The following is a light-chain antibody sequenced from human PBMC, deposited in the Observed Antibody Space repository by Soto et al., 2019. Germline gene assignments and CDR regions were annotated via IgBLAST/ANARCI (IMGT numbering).Light chain of an antibody. Sequence: IVLTQSPGTLSLSPAERATLSCRASQSVSSNYLDWYQHKPGQAPRLLIYGASSGASGIADRFTGIGSGTYFNLTLSRLEPESFAGYYCQQYGNSPRTVGQGTKV. CDR2: GAS. CDR3: QQYGNSPRT. J-gene: IGKJ1*01. V-gene: IGKV3-20*01. CDR1: QSVSSNY.